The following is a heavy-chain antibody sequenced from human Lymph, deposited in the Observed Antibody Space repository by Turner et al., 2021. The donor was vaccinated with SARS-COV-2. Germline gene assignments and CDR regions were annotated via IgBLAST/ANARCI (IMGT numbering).Heavy chain of an antibody. CDR1: GYTLTEVS. V-gene: IGHV1-24*01. J-gene: IGHJ6*02. CDR3: ATVLCTGSSCYYYGMDV. D-gene: IGHD2-15*01. CDR2: FDTEDGEI. Sequence: QVQLVQSEAEVKKPGASVKVSCKVPGYTLTEVSMHWVRQAPGKGLEWMGVFDTEDGEIIYAQKFQGRVTMTEATSTDTAYMELSSLRSEDTAVYYCATVLCTGSSCYYYGMDVWGQGTTVTVSS.